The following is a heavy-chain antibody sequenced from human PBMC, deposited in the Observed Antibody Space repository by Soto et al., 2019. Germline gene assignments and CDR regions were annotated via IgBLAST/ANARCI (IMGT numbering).Heavy chain of an antibody. J-gene: IGHJ4*02. CDR1: GFTFSNYR. V-gene: IGHV3-30*18. CDR2: ISDDGDKR. D-gene: IGHD1-26*01. Sequence: PGGSLRLSCVVCGFTFSNYRIHWVRQPPCKGLEWVALISDDGDKRYYADSVRGRLIISRDNSKDTLYLQMNSLGPDDTAVYFCAKARVRIVGDNSFDYWGQGTPVTVSS. CDR3: AKARVRIVGDNSFDY.